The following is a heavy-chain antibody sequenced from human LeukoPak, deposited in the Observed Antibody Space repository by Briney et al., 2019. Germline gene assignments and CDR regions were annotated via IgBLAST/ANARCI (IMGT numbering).Heavy chain of an antibody. Sequence: GRSLRLSCAVSGFIFSDYGFHWVRQAPGKGLEWVAVTRFDGSIKQYADSVKGRFTISRDASKNTLYLQMNSLKSEDTAVYYCARWGGTRQYYFDYWGRGTLVTVSS. V-gene: IGHV3-33*01. CDR1: GFIFSDYG. CDR2: TRFDGSIK. CDR3: ARWGGTRQYYFDY. D-gene: IGHD1-1*01. J-gene: IGHJ4*02.